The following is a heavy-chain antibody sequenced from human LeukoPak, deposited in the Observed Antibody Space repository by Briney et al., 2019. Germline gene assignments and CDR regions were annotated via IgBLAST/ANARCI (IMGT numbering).Heavy chain of an antibody. Sequence: ASVKVSCKASGYTFTSYYMHWVRQAPGQGLEWMGIINPSGGSTSYAQKFQGRATMTRDTSTSAVYMELGSLRSEDTAVYYCARAGRGDDYGDYYFDYWGQGTLVTVFS. V-gene: IGHV1-46*01. CDR3: ARAGRGDDYGDYYFDY. CDR1: GYTFTSYY. J-gene: IGHJ4*02. CDR2: INPSGGST. D-gene: IGHD4-17*01.